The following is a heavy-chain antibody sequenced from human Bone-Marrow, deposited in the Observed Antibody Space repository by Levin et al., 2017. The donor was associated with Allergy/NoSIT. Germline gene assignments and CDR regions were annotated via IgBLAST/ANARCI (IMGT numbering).Heavy chain of an antibody. Sequence: GGSLRLSCAASGFTFSSYGMHWVRQAPGKGLEWVAVISYDGSNKYYADSVKGRFTISRDNSKNTLYLQMNSLRAEDTAVYYCAKGDVDTAMDYYYYGMDVWGQGTTVTVSS. V-gene: IGHV3-30*18. J-gene: IGHJ6*02. CDR1: GFTFSSYG. CDR3: AKGDVDTAMDYYYYGMDV. D-gene: IGHD5-18*01. CDR2: ISYDGSNK.